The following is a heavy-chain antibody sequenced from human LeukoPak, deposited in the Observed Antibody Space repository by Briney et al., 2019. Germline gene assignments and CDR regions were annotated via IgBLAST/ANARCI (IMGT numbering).Heavy chain of an antibody. Sequence: GGSLRLFCAASGFTFSSYSMNWFRQAPGKGLEGFFSISSSSSYIYYADSVKGRFTISRDNAKNSLYLQMNSLRAEDTAVYYCPRGAMVRGAPLYYYYYGMDVWGKGTTVTVSS. J-gene: IGHJ6*04. CDR3: PRGAMVRGAPLYYYYYGMDV. CDR2: ISSSSSYI. V-gene: IGHV3-21*01. CDR1: GFTFSSYS. D-gene: IGHD3-10*01.